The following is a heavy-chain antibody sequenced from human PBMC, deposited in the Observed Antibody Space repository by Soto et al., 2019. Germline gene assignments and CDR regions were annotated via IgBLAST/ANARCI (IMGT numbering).Heavy chain of an antibody. CDR3: AREEDLVRGVMGGTFDI. V-gene: IGHV3-30-3*01. CDR2: ISYDGSNK. Sequence: QVQLVESGGGVVQPGRSLRLSCAASGFTFSSYAMHWVRQAPGKGLEWVAVISYDGSNKYYADSVKGRFTISRDNSKNTLYLQMNSLRAEDTAVYYCAREEDLVRGVMGGTFDIWGQGTMVTVSS. J-gene: IGHJ3*02. D-gene: IGHD3-10*01. CDR1: GFTFSSYA.